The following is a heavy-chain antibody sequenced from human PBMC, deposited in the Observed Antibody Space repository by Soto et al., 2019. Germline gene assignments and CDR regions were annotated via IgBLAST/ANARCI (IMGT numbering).Heavy chain of an antibody. Sequence: ASVKVSCKVSGYTLTELSMHWVRQAPGKGLEWMGGFDPEDGETIYAQKFQGRVTMTEDTSTDTAYMELSSLRSEDTAVYYCATNLKSYYYYGMDVWGQGTTVTVSS. V-gene: IGHV1-24*01. J-gene: IGHJ6*02. CDR2: FDPEDGET. CDR1: GYTLTELS. CDR3: ATNLKSYYYYGMDV.